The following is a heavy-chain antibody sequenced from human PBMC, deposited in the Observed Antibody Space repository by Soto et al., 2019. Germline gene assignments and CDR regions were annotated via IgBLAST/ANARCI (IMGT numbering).Heavy chain of an antibody. Sequence: PGESLKISCKGSGYSFTSYWIGWVRQMPGKGLEWMGIIYPGDSDTRYSPSFQGQVTISADKSISTAYLQWSSLKASDTAMYYCARQMATVTFSYYYGMDVWGQGTRVTVSS. CDR3: ARQMATVTFSYYYGMDV. J-gene: IGHJ6*02. V-gene: IGHV5-51*01. CDR2: IYPGDSDT. CDR1: GYSFTSYW. D-gene: IGHD4-4*01.